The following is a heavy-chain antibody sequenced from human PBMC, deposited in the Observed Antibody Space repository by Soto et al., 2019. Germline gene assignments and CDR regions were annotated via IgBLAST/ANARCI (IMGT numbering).Heavy chain of an antibody. CDR2: ISGSGGST. D-gene: IGHD3-9*01. Sequence: GGSLRLSCAASGFTFSSYAMSWVRQAPGKGLEWVSAISGSGGSTYYADPVKGRFTISRDNSKNTLYLQMNSLRAEDTAVYYCAKIMGYLFYCLFLPFQGFTFDFWGQGSMVPVSS. J-gene: IGHJ3*01. CDR3: AKIMGYLFYCLFLPFQGFTFDF. CDR1: GFTFSSYA. V-gene: IGHV3-23*01.